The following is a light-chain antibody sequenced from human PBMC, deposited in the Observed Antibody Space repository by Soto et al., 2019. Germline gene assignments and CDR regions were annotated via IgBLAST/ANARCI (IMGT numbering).Light chain of an antibody. CDR1: SSDVGGYNY. V-gene: IGLV2-8*01. J-gene: IGLJ1*01. Sequence: QSALTQPPSASGSPGQSVTISCTGTSSDVGGYNYVSWYQQHPGKAPKLMIYEVSKRPSGVPDRFSGSKSGNTGSLTVSGLQAEDESDYYCSSYAGSIYVFGTGTKVTVL. CDR3: SSYAGSIYV. CDR2: EVS.